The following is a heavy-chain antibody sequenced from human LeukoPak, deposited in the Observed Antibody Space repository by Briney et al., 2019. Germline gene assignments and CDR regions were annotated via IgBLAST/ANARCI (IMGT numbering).Heavy chain of an antibody. CDR1: GYTFTGYY. Sequence: ASVKVSCKASGYTFTGYYMHWVRQAPGQGLEWMGIINPSGGSTSYAQKFQGRVTMTRDMSTSTVYMELSSLRSEDTAVYYCARDGLLVVVPAAIPYYYMDVWGRGTTVTVSS. D-gene: IGHD2-2*02. CDR2: INPSGGST. J-gene: IGHJ6*03. V-gene: IGHV1-46*01. CDR3: ARDGLLVVVPAAIPYYYMDV.